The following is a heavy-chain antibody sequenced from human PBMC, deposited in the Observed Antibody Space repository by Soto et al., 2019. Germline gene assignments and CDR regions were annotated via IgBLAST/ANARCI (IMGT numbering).Heavy chain of an antibody. D-gene: IGHD7-27*01. CDR3: ASSLLTPFDY. Sequence: WGSLRLSCTASGVTFSSYWMHWVRQPPGKGLVWVSRINSDGSSTSYADSVKGRFTISRDNAKNTLYLQMNSLRAEDTAVYYCASSLLTPFDYWGQGTLVTVSS. V-gene: IGHV3-74*01. CDR1: GVTFSSYW. CDR2: INSDGSST. J-gene: IGHJ4*02.